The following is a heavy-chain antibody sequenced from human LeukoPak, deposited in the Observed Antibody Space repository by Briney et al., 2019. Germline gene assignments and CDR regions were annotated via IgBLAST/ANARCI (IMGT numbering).Heavy chain of an antibody. CDR1: GYTFTSYA. CDR3: ARVKVDYYDSSGYFVY. D-gene: IGHD3-22*01. V-gene: IGHV1-69*13. CDR2: IIPIFGTA. Sequence: GASVKVSCKASGYTFTSYAISWVRQAPGQGLEWMGGIIPIFGTANYAQKFQGRVTITADESTSTAYMELSSLRSEDTAMYYCARVKVDYYDSSGYFVYWGQGTLVTVSS. J-gene: IGHJ4*02.